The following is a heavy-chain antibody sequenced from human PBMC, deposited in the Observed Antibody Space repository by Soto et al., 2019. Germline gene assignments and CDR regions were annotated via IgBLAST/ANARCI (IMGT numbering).Heavy chain of an antibody. J-gene: IGHJ6*02. CDR2: IIPIFGTA. CDR1: GGTFSSYA. D-gene: IGHD2-2*01. Sequence: GXSVKVSCNGSGGTFSSYAISWVRQAPGQGLEWMGGIIPIFGTANYAQKFQDRVTITADKSTSTAYMDLSSLRSEDTAVYYCARGQGKEYCSSTSCYLDYYGMDVWGQGTTVTVSS. CDR3: ARGQGKEYCSSTSCYLDYYGMDV. V-gene: IGHV1-69*06.